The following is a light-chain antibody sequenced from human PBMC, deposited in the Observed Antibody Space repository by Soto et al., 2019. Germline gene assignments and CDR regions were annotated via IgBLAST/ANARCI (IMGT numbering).Light chain of an antibody. Sequence: QSALTQPASVSGSPGQSITISCTGTSSDVGGYNYVSWYQQHPGKAPKLMIYDVSNRPSGVSNRFCGSKSGNTASLTISRLQAEDEADYYCSSYTSRSTLYVFGTGTKVTVL. CDR1: SSDVGGYNY. CDR2: DVS. J-gene: IGLJ1*01. V-gene: IGLV2-14*01. CDR3: SSYTSRSTLYV.